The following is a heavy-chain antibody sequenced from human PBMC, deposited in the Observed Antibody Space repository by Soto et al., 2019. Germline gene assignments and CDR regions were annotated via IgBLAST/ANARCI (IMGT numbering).Heavy chain of an antibody. CDR1: GGSISSYH. CDR3: ARQGFGALHGLVDV. Sequence: PSETLSLTCTVSGGSISSYHWSWFRQTPGKGLEWIGYVHYSWGSNYNPSLKSRVAISLDTSKSQFSLKLTSVTATDTAVYYCARQGFGALHGLVDVCGQGTTVT. V-gene: IGHV4-59*08. J-gene: IGHJ6*02. D-gene: IGHD3-10*01. CDR2: VHYSWGS.